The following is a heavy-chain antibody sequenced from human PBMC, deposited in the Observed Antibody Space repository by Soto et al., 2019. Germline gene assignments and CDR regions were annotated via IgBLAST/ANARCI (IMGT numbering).Heavy chain of an antibody. J-gene: IGHJ6*02. Sequence: QVQLVQSGAEVKKPGSSVKVSCQASGGTFSSYAISWVRQAPGQGLEWMGGIIPIFGTANYAQKFQGRVTITADDFTSTAYMELSSLRSEDTAVYYCAKYDFWIVFPAYYGIDGWGQGPTVTVSS. CDR3: AKYDFWIVFPAYYGIDG. D-gene: IGHD3-3*01. CDR1: GGTFSSYA. CDR2: IIPIFGTA. V-gene: IGHV1-69*01.